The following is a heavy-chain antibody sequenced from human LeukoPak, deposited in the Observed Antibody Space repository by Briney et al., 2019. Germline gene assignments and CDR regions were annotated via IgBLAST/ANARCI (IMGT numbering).Heavy chain of an antibody. CDR1: GFTFNNYE. D-gene: IGHD3-10*02. V-gene: IGHV3-48*03. CDR3: AELGITMIGGV. Sequence: GGSLRLSCAASGFTFNNYEVNWVRQAPGKGLEWVSYISSSGSTIYYADSVKGRFTISRDNAKNSLYLQMNSLRAEDTAVYYCAELGITMIGGVWGKGTTVTISS. J-gene: IGHJ6*04. CDR2: ISSSGSTI.